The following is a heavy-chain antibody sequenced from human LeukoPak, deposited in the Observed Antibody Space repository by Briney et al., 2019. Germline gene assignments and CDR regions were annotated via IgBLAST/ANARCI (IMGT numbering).Heavy chain of an antibody. CDR1: GFTFDDYA. D-gene: IGHD3-9*01. CDR3: AKSASPTLTGSRRDFDY. CDR2: ITRNSGTI. V-gene: IGHV3-9*01. J-gene: IGHJ4*02. Sequence: GGSLRLSCASSGFTFDDYAMHWVRQTPGKGLEWVSGITRNSGTIDYADSVKGRFTISRDNAKNSLYLQMDSLRPEDTALYYCAKSASPTLTGSRRDFDYWGQGTLVTVSS.